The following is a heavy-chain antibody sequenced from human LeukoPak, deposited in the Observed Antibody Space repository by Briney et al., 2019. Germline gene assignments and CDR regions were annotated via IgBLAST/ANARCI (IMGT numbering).Heavy chain of an antibody. V-gene: IGHV3-23*01. Sequence: PGGSLRLSCAASGFTFSSYAMSWVRQAPGKGLERVSLISGSGASTYYPDSVKGRFTISRDNSKNTLSLQMNSLRAEDTAVYYCAPDLRGSAWSLDDWGQGTLVTVSS. CDR1: GFTFSSYA. CDR2: ISGSGAST. CDR3: APDLRGSAWSLDD. D-gene: IGHD6-13*01. J-gene: IGHJ4*02.